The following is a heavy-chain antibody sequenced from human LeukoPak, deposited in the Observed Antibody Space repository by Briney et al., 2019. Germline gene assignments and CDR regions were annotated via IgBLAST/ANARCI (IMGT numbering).Heavy chain of an antibody. CDR2: VKPDGSAT. CDR1: GFAVTPVW. V-gene: IGHV3-7*01. CDR3: VRGGSNFFS. J-gene: IGHJ4*02. D-gene: IGHD3-16*01. Sequence: RGSLTLASSASGFAVTPVWMARGRQASGKGLEWVANVKPDGSATNHGDSVKGRFTISRDNAKNSLFLQMNSLRVEDTAVYYCVRGGSNFFSWGQGPLVTVSS.